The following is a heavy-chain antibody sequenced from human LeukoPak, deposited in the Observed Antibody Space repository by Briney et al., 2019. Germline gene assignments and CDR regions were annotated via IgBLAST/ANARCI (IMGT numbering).Heavy chain of an antibody. CDR3: ARSITIFGVVIGHDAFDI. CDR1: GFTFSSYS. CDR2: ISSSSSYI. J-gene: IGHJ3*02. V-gene: IGHV3-21*01. D-gene: IGHD3-3*01. Sequence: GGSLRLSCAASGFTFSSYSMNWVRQAPGKGLEWVSSISSSSSYIYYADSVKGRFTISRDNAKNSLYLQMNSLRAEDTAVYYCARSITIFGVVIGHDAFDIWGQGTMVTVSS.